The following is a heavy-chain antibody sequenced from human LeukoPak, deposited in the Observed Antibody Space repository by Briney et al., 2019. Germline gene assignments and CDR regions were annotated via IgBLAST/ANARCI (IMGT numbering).Heavy chain of an antibody. Sequence: ASVKVSCKASGYTFTSYGISWVRQAPGQGLEWMGWISAYNGNTNYAQKLQGRVTMTTDTSTSTAYMELRSLRSDDTAVYYCARVHYPYDISTGLPDYWGQGTLVTVSS. D-gene: IGHD3-9*01. J-gene: IGHJ4*02. V-gene: IGHV1-18*04. CDR1: GYTFTSYG. CDR3: ARVHYPYDISTGLPDY. CDR2: ISAYNGNT.